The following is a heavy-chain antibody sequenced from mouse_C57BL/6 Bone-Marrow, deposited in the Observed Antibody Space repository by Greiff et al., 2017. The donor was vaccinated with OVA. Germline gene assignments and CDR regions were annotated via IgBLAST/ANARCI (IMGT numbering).Heavy chain of an antibody. Sequence: EVKLVESGGGLVQPKGSLKLSCAASGFSFNTYAMNWVRQAPGKGLEWVARIRSKSNNYATYYADSVKDRFTISRDDSESMLYLQMNNLKTEDTAMYYCVRLSNWESYAMDYWGQGTSVTVSS. CDR2: IRSKSNNYAT. J-gene: IGHJ4*01. V-gene: IGHV10-1*01. CDR1: GFSFNTYA. CDR3: VRLSNWESYAMDY. D-gene: IGHD4-1*01.